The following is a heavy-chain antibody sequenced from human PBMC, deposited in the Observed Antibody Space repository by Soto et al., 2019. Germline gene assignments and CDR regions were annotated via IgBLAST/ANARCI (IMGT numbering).Heavy chain of an antibody. Sequence: GGSLRLSCAASGFTFSSYGMHWVRQAPGKGLEWVAVIWYDGSNKYYADSVKGRFTISRDNSKNTLYLQMNSLRDEDTAVYYCARENGVYSHHYGMDVWGQGTTVTVSS. CDR3: ARENGVYSHHYGMDV. J-gene: IGHJ6*02. D-gene: IGHD2-8*01. CDR2: IWYDGSNK. CDR1: GFTFSSYG. V-gene: IGHV3-33*01.